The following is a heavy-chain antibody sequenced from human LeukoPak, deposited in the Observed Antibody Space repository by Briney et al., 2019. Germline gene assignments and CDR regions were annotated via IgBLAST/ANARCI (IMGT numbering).Heavy chain of an antibody. CDR2: INHSGST. CDR1: GGSFSGYY. Sequence: SETLSLTCAVYGGSFSGYYWSWIRQPPGKGLEWIGEINHSGSTNYNPSLKSRVTISVDTSKNQFSLKLSSVTAADTAVYYCARGSRPDQTITRTGAFDYWGQGTLVTVSS. J-gene: IGHJ4*02. D-gene: IGHD1-7*01. V-gene: IGHV4-34*01. CDR3: ARGSRPDQTITRTGAFDY.